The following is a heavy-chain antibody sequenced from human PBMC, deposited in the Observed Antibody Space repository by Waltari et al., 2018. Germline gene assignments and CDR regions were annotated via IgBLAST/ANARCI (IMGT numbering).Heavy chain of an antibody. CDR3: AGTEFNWFDP. Sequence: TLSLICTVSGGSISSYYWSWIRQPPGKGLEWIGYILYSGSTNYNPSLKSRVTISIDTSKNQFSLRLSSVTAADTAVYYCAGTEFNWFDPWGQGALVTVSS. CDR2: ILYSGST. J-gene: IGHJ5*02. CDR1: GGSISSYY. V-gene: IGHV4-59*01.